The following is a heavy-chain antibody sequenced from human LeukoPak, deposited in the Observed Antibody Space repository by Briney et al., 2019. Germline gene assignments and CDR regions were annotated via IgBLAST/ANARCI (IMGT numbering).Heavy chain of an antibody. CDR3: AKDLDFDWLYPYFDY. CDR1: GFTFSSYS. D-gene: IGHD3-9*01. Sequence: PGGSLRLSCAASGFTFSSYSMNWVRQAPGKGLEWVSSISSSSSYIYYADSVMGRFTISRDNAKNSLYLQMNSLRAEDTAVYYCAKDLDFDWLYPYFDYWGQGTLVTVSS. CDR2: ISSSSSYI. J-gene: IGHJ4*02. V-gene: IGHV3-21*04.